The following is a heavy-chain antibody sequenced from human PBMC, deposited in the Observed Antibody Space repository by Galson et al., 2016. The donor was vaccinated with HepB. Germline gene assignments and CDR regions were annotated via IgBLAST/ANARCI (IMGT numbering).Heavy chain of an antibody. V-gene: IGHV3-30*04. CDR3: ARGVQFQDTKTPTNWFDP. CDR1: GFTFSSYV. J-gene: IGHJ5*02. CDR2: ISYDGNNK. Sequence: SLRLSCAASGFTFSSYVMHWVRQAPGKGLEWVAIISYDGNNKYYADSVKGRFTISRDNSKNTLYLQMNSLRAEDTAVYYCARGVQFQDTKTPTNWFDPWGQGTLVTVSS.